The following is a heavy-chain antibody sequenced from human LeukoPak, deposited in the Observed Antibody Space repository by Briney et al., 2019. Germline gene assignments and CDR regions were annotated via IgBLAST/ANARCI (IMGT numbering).Heavy chain of an antibody. CDR2: ISGSGGST. D-gene: IGHD3-22*01. CDR3: AKGRPYYYDSSGYYNYFDY. CDR1: GFTFSSYA. V-gene: IGHV3-23*01. J-gene: IGHJ4*02. Sequence: PGGSLRLSCVASGFTFSSYAMIWVRQAPGKGLEWVSAISGSGGSTYYADSVKGRFTISRDSSKNTLYLQMNSLRAEDTAVYYCAKGRPYYYDSSGYYNYFDYWGQGTLVTVSS.